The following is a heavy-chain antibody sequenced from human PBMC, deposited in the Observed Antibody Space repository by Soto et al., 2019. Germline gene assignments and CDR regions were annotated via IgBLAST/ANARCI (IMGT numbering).Heavy chain of an antibody. Sequence: GSLRLSCASSGFTFSSYAMSWVRQAPGRGLEWVSAISGTGSPTYYADSVKGRFTISRDNSKNTLYLQMNSLRADDTAVYYCARDMSGGTYNYYYGMDVWGQGTTVTVSS. CDR3: ARDMSGGTYNYYYGMDV. CDR2: ISGTGSPT. D-gene: IGHD1-26*01. CDR1: GFTFSSYA. J-gene: IGHJ6*02. V-gene: IGHV3-23*01.